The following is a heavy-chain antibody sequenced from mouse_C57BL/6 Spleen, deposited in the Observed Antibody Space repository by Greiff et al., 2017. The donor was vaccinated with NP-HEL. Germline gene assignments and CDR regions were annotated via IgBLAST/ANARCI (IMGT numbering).Heavy chain of an antibody. CDR3: ARGGGSSYEWYFDV. CDR1: GFTFSDYY. Sequence: EVKLVESEGGLVQPGSSMKLSCTASGFTFSDYYMAWVRQVPEKGLEWVANINYDGSSTYYLDSLKSRFIISRDNAKKILYLQMSSLKSEDTATYYCARGGGSSYEWYFDVWGTRTTVTVSS. CDR2: INYDGSST. J-gene: IGHJ1*03. V-gene: IGHV5-16*01. D-gene: IGHD1-1*01.